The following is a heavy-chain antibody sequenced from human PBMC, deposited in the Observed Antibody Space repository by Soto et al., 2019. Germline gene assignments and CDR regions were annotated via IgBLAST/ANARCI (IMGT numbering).Heavy chain of an antibody. D-gene: IGHD3-10*01. CDR1: GGSISSSSYY. V-gene: IGHV4-39*01. CDR3: ARDLSGSYCNAHYYFDY. J-gene: IGHJ4*02. CDR2: IYYSGST. Sequence: SSETLSLTCTVSGGSISSSSYYWVWIRQPPGKGLEWIGSIYYSGSTYYNPSLKSRVTISVDTSKNQFSLKLSSVTAADTAVYYCARDLSGSYCNAHYYFDYWGQGTLVTVSS.